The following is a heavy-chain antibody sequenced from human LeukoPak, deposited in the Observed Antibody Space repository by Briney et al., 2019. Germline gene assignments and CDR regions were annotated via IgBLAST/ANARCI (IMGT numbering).Heavy chain of an antibody. CDR1: GYTFIGYY. J-gene: IGHJ4*02. D-gene: IGHD2-2*01. Sequence: ASVKVSCKASGYTFIGYYIHWGRQAPGQGLEWMGWINPNSGGTNYAQKFQGRVTMTSDTSISTAYMELSRLISDDTAVYHCARAHCSSTNCYQFDYWGQGTLVTVSS. CDR2: INPNSGGT. V-gene: IGHV1-2*02. CDR3: ARAHCSSTNCYQFDY.